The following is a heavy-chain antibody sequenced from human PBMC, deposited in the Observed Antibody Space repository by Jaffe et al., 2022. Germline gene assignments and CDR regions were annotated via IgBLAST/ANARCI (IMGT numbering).Heavy chain of an antibody. CDR2: INHSGST. D-gene: IGHD3-16*02. CDR3: ARGRGDYIWGSYRPTPVDY. V-gene: IGHV4-34*01. CDR1: GGSFSGYY. Sequence: QVQLQQWGAGLLKPSETLSLTCAVYGGSFSGYYWSWIRQPPGKGLEWIGEINHSGSTNYNPSLKSRVTISVDTSKNQFSLKLSSVTAADTAVYYCARGRGDYIWGSYRPTPVDYWGQGTLVTVSS. J-gene: IGHJ4*02.